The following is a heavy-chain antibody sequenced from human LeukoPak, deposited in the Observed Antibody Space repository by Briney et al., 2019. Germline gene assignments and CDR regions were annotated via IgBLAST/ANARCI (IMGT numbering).Heavy chain of an antibody. J-gene: IGHJ4*02. CDR1: GFTFSSYE. Sequence: PGGSLRLSCAASGFTFSSYEKNWVRQAPGKGLEWVSYISSSGSTIYYADSVKGRFTISRDNAKNSLYLQMNSLRAEDTAVYYCARIGGSSGSSGFDYWGQGTLVTVSS. CDR2: ISSSGSTI. V-gene: IGHV3-48*03. CDR3: ARIGGSSGSSGFDY. D-gene: IGHD3-10*01.